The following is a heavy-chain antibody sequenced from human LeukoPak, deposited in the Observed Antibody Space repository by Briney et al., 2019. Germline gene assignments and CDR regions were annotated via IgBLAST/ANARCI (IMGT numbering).Heavy chain of an antibody. J-gene: IGHJ4*02. Sequence: ASVKVSCKASGYTFTSYGISWVRQAPGQGLEWMGWINPNSGGTNYAQKFQGRVTMTRDTSISTAYMELRSLRSDDTAVYYCARLGILSGRPDYWGQGTLVTVSS. CDR3: ARLGILSGRPDY. V-gene: IGHV1-2*02. D-gene: IGHD3-10*01. CDR1: GYTFTSYG. CDR2: INPNSGGT.